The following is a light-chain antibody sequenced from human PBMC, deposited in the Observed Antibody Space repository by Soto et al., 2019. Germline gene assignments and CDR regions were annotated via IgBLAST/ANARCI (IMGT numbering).Light chain of an antibody. J-gene: IGKJ1*01. CDR2: GAS. V-gene: IGKV3-20*01. Sequence: EVVLTQSPGTLSLSPGEISTPSCGASQSVGSSDLSWYQQKPGQAPRLLIYGASTRATGIPDRFSGSGSGTEYTLTISRLEPEDFAVYYCQQYINSPWTFGQGTKVEI. CDR3: QQYINSPWT. CDR1: QSVGSSD.